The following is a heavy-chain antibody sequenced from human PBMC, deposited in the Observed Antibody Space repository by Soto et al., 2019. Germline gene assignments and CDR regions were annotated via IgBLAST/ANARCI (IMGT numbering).Heavy chain of an antibody. D-gene: IGHD6-19*01. CDR1: GYTLTELA. CDR2: FDPEDGET. Sequence: ASVKVSCKFSGYTLTELAMHWVRQAPGKGLEWMGGFDPEDGETIYAQKFQGRVTMTEDTSTDTAYMELSSLRSEDTAVYYCATDPLAVQAVAGDASDIWGQGTMVTVSS. V-gene: IGHV1-24*01. J-gene: IGHJ3*02. CDR3: ATDPLAVQAVAGDASDI.